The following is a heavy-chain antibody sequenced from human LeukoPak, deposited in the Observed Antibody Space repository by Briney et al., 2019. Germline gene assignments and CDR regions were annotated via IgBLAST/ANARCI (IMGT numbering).Heavy chain of an antibody. CDR2: IYYSGTT. D-gene: IGHD6-13*01. CDR1: GFTFSTYN. Sequence: GSLRLSCAASGFTFSTYNMNWIRQPPGKGLEWIGYIYYSGTTNYNPSLESRVTISVDTSKNQFSLKLTSVTAADTAVYYCARHLVTAGTGFDYWGQGTLVTVSS. CDR3: ARHLVTAGTGFDY. J-gene: IGHJ4*02. V-gene: IGHV4-59*08.